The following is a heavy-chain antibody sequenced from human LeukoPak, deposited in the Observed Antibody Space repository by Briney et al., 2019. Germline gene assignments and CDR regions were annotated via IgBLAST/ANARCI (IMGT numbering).Heavy chain of an antibody. V-gene: IGHV3-21*01. CDR1: GFTLSSYS. CDR3: ARDGYHYFDY. CDR2: ISSSSSYI. Sequence: GGSLRLSCAASGFTLSSYSINWVRQAPGKGLEWVSSISSSSSYIYYADSVKGRFTISRDNAKNSLYLQMNSLRAEDTAVYYCARDGYHYFDYWGQGTLVTVSS. J-gene: IGHJ4*02. D-gene: IGHD1-1*01.